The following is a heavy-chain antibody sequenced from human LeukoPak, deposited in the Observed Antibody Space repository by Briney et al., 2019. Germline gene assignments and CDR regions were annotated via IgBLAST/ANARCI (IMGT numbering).Heavy chain of an antibody. CDR3: ARETSDYGGNSGSSYYMDV. CDR2: IYYSGST. Sequence: SETLSLTCIVSSGSISSRSYYWGWIRQPPGKGLEWIGSIYYSGSTYYNPSLKSRVTISVDTSKNQFSLKLSSVTAADTAVYYYARETSDYGGNSGSSYYMDVRGKGTTVTVSS. V-gene: IGHV4-39*07. J-gene: IGHJ6*03. D-gene: IGHD4-23*01. CDR1: SGSISSRSYY.